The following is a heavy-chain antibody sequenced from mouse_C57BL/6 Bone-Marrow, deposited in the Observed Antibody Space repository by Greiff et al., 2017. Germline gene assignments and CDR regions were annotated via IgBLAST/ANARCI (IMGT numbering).Heavy chain of an antibody. D-gene: IGHD1-1*01. V-gene: IGHV14-2*01. CDR2: IDPEDGET. Sequence: EVQLQQSGAELVKPGASVKLSCTASGFNIKDYYMHWVKQRTEQGLEWIGRIDPEDGETKYAPKFQGKATITADTSSNPAYLQRSSLTAEDNAVYYCARRAFYDYGSSQYYCDYWGQGNTLTVSS. J-gene: IGHJ2*01. CDR3: ARRAFYDYGSSQYYCDY. CDR1: GFNIKDYY.